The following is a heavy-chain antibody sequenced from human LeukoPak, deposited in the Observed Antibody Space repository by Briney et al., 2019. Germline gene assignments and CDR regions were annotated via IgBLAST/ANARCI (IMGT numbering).Heavy chain of an antibody. J-gene: IGHJ6*03. CDR3: ARSYGDYVYYYYYMDV. Sequence: SETLSLTCTVSGGSISSSSYYWGWIRQPPGKGLEWIGSIYYSGSTYYNPSLKSRVTISVDTSKNQFSLKLSSVTAADMAVYYCARSYGDYVYYYYYMDVWGKGTTVTVSS. CDR2: IYYSGST. CDR1: GGSISSSSYY. D-gene: IGHD4-17*01. V-gene: IGHV4-39*01.